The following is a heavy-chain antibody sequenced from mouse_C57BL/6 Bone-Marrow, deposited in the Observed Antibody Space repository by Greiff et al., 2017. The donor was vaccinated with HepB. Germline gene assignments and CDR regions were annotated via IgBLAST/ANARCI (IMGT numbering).Heavy chain of an antibody. V-gene: IGHV1-81*01. D-gene: IGHD4-1*01. CDR2: IDPRSGNT. Sequence: QVQLQQSGAELARPGASVKLSCKASGYTFTSYGISWVKQRTGQGLEWIGEIDPRSGNTYYNEKFKGKATLTADKSSSTAYMELRSLTSEDSAVYFCARSTLGYAMDYWGQGTSVTVSS. CDR1: GYTFTSYG. J-gene: IGHJ4*01. CDR3: ARSTLGYAMDY.